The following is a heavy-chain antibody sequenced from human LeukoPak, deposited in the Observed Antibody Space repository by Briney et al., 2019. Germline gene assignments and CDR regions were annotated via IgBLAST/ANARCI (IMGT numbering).Heavy chain of an antibody. J-gene: IGHJ5*02. CDR1: GFTFSSYW. V-gene: IGHV3-7*01. D-gene: IGHD2-21*02. CDR2: IKQDGSEK. CDR3: ARDQAVTGGWLDP. Sequence: GGSLRLSCAGSGFTFSSYWMSWVRQAPGKGLEWVANIKQDGSEKYYVDSVKGRFTISRDNAKNSLYLQMNSLRAEDTALYYCARDQAVTGGWLDPWGQGTLVTVSS.